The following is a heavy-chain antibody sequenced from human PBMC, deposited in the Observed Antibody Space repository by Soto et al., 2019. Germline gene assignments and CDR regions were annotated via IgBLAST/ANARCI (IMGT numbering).Heavy chain of an antibody. CDR3: AKDLIDYSNSYFDY. CDR2: ISSSGYT. D-gene: IGHD4-4*01. V-gene: IGHV3-23*01. CDR1: VFSFINYA. Sequence: PGWSLRLSCATSVFSFINYAMSWVRQAPGKGLEWVAAISSSGYTYYVDSLKGRFTISRDNSKNTLYLQMNSLRAEDTAVYYCAKDLIDYSNSYFDYWGQGTLVTVSS. J-gene: IGHJ4*02.